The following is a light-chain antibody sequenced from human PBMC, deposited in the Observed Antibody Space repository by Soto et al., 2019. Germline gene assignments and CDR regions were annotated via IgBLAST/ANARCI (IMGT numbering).Light chain of an antibody. CDR3: QSYDSSLNV. CDR1: SSKIGAGYD. J-gene: IGLJ1*01. CDR2: GNS. Sequence: QSVLTQPPSVSGAPGQRVTISCTGSSSKIGAGYDVHWYQQLPGTAPKLLIYGNSNRPSGVPDRFSGSKSGTSASLAITGLQAEDEADYYCQSYDSSLNVFGTGTKLTVL. V-gene: IGLV1-40*01.